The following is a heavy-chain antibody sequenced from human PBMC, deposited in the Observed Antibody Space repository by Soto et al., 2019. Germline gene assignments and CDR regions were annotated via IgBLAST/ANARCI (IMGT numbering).Heavy chain of an antibody. CDR2: IWYDGSNK. CDR1: GFTFSSYG. V-gene: IGHV3-33*01. Sequence: QVQLVESGGGVVQPGRSLRLSCAASGFTFSSYGMHWVRQAPGKGLEWVAVIWYDGSNKYYADSVKGRFTISRDNSKNTLYLQMNSLRAEDTAVYYCARDWGGYYGSGSYYYYYYGMDVWGQGTTVTVSS. CDR3: ARDWGGYYGSGSYYYYYYGMDV. J-gene: IGHJ6*02. D-gene: IGHD3-10*01.